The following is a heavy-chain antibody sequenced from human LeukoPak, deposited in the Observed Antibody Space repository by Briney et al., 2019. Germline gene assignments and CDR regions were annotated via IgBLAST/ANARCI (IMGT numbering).Heavy chain of an antibody. D-gene: IGHD3-22*01. CDR3: ARKYDNIIPDAFDV. CDR2: INHRGKT. Sequence: SETLSLTCVVYGGSFSGFSWNWIRQPPGEGLEWIGEINHRGKTTYDPSLMSRVTISLDTSKSQISLKLTSVTAADTAIYYCARKYDNIIPDAFDVWGQGTMVTVSS. V-gene: IGHV4-34*01. CDR1: GGSFSGFS. J-gene: IGHJ3*01.